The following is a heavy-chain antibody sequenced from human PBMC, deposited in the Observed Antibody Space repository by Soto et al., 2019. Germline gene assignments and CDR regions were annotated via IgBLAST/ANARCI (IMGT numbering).Heavy chain of an antibody. CDR1: GYTFGTST. D-gene: IGHD4-17*01. Sequence: QLQLVQSGAEAKKSGASVKVSCKASGYTFGTSTISWLRQAPGKGLEWMGWIKAYSGNTNYAPKLQGRVTMTTDTPTSTAYMELRSLTTDDTATYYCAIADYGDDDYWGQGTLVTVSS. CDR3: AIADYGDDDY. J-gene: IGHJ4*02. CDR2: IKAYSGNT. V-gene: IGHV1-18*04.